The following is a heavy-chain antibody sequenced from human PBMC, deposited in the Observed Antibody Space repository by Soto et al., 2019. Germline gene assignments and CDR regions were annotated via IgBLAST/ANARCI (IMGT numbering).Heavy chain of an antibody. V-gene: IGHV1-18*01. Sequence: VSVKVSCKTSGYTFSNFGISWMRQVPGQGLEWMGWISAYNGETNYAQKFQGRVSMTTDTSTNTAYMELGSLRSDDTAVYYCARASGTGVGTTSXWGQGTLFTVSX. CDR3: ARASGTGVGTTSX. CDR2: ISAYNGET. CDR1: GYTFSNFG. J-gene: IGHJ4*02. D-gene: IGHD1-26*01.